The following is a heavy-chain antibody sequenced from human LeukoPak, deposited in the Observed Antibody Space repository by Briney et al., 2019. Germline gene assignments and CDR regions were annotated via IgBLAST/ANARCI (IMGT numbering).Heavy chain of an antibody. J-gene: IGHJ5*02. V-gene: IGHV1-24*01. D-gene: IGHD1-7*01. Sequence: ASVKVSCKVSGYTLTELSMHWVRQAPGKGLEWMGGFDPEDGETIYAQKFQGRVTMTEDTSTDTAYMELSSLRSEDTAVYYYAICPYNWNSANWFDPWGQGTLVTVSS. CDR2: FDPEDGET. CDR3: AICPYNWNSANWFDP. CDR1: GYTLTELS.